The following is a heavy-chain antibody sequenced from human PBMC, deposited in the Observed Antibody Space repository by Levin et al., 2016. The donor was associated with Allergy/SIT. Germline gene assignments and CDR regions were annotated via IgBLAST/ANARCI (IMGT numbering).Heavy chain of an antibody. CDR1: GITARSNY. D-gene: IGHD6-19*01. J-gene: IGHJ4*02. CDR2: ISGGGST. Sequence: GGSLRLSCAASGITARSNYMNWVRQAPGKGLEWVSLISGGGSTYYADSVKGRFTISRDNSKNTLYLQMDSLRAEDTAVYYCATTAHSAWFEGWSDCWGRGTLVTVSS. V-gene: IGHV3-66*01. CDR3: ATTAHSAWFEGWSDC.